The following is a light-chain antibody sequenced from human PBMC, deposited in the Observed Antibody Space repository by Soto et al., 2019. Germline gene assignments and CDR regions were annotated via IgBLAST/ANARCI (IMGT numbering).Light chain of an antibody. V-gene: IGKV3-11*01. CDR1: QSVSSY. Sequence: EIVLTQSPATLSLSPGERATLSCRASQSVSSYLAWYQQKPGQAPRLHIYDASNRATGIPARFSGSGSGTDFTLTISSLEPEDFAVYYCQQRSNWLTFGGGTKVDIK. J-gene: IGKJ4*01. CDR2: DAS. CDR3: QQRSNWLT.